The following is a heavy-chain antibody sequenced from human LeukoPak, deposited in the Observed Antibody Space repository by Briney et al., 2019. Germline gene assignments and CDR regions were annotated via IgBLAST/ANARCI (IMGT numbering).Heavy chain of an antibody. CDR2: ISSSSGYI. CDR3: ARVISVVVPAAPGGGYNWFDP. Sequence: GGSLRLSCAASGFTFSSYSMNWVRQAPGEGLEWVSSISSSSGYIYYADSVKGRFTISRDNAKNSLYLQMNSLRAEDTAVYYCARVISVVVPAAPGGGYNWFDPWGQGTLVTVSS. V-gene: IGHV3-21*01. CDR1: GFTFSSYS. J-gene: IGHJ5*02. D-gene: IGHD2-2*01.